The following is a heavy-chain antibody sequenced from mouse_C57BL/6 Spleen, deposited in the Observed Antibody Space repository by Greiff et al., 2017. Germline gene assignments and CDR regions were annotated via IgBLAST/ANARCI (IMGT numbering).Heavy chain of an antibody. Sequence: QVQLQQPGAELVKPGASVKMSCKASGYTFTSYWITWVKQRPGQGLEWIGDIYPGSGSTNYNEKFKSKATLTVDTSSSTAYMQLSSLTSEDSAVYYCARYRLTTNAMDYWGQGTSVTVSS. D-gene: IGHD2-13*01. CDR1: GYTFTSYW. J-gene: IGHJ4*01. CDR3: ARYRLTTNAMDY. V-gene: IGHV1-55*01. CDR2: IYPGSGST.